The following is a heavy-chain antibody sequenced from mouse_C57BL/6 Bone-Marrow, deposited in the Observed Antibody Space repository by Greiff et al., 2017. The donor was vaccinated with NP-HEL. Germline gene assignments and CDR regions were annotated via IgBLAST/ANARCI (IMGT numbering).Heavy chain of an antibody. D-gene: IGHD2-1*01. CDR1: GFSLTSYG. V-gene: IGHV2-2*01. CDR3: ATYGNYRYFDV. CDR2: IWSGGST. Sequence: VQLVESGPGLVQPSQSLSITCTVSGFSLTSYGVHWVRQSPGKGLEWLGVIWSGGSTDYNAAFISRLSISKDNSKSQVFFKMNSLQADDTAIYYCATYGNYRYFDVWGTGTTVTVSS. J-gene: IGHJ1*03.